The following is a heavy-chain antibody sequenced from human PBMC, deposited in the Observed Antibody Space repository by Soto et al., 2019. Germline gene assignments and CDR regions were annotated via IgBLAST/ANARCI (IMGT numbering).Heavy chain of an antibody. J-gene: IGHJ5*02. CDR1: GYTFTSYG. D-gene: IGHD4-17*01. CDR2: ISAYNGNT. Sequence: ASVKVSCKASGYTFTSYGISWVRQAPGQGLERMGWISAYNGNTNYAQKLQGRVTMTTDTSTSTAYMELRSPRSDDTAVYYCARGKDYGTRFDPWGQGTLVTVSS. CDR3: ARGKDYGTRFDP. V-gene: IGHV1-18*01.